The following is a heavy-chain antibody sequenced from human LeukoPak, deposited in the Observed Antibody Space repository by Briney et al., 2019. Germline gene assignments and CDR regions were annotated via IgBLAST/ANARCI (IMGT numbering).Heavy chain of an antibody. CDR3: ARGPAGYN. Sequence: PGGSLRLSCAASGFTVSSNHMSWVRQAPGKGLEWVSVIYSGGSTDYADSVKGQFTISRDILKNTLYLQMNSLRAEDTAVYYCARGPAGYNWGQGTLVTVSS. V-gene: IGHV3-53*01. CDR2: IYSGGST. CDR1: GFTVSSNH. D-gene: IGHD1-1*01. J-gene: IGHJ4*02.